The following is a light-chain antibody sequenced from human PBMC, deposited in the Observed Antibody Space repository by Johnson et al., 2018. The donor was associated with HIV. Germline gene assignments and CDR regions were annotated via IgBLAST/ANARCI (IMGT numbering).Light chain of an antibody. CDR3: AAWDSGLSARYV. V-gene: IGLV1-51*02. Sequence: QSVLTQPPSVSAAPGRWVTVSCSGTTSNIGDHSVSWFQHLPGAAPKLLIYDNDRRPSGVPDRFSGSKSAASATLDITGLQSGDEADYYCAAWDSGLSARYVFGPGT. J-gene: IGLJ1*01. CDR2: DND. CDR1: TSNIGDHS.